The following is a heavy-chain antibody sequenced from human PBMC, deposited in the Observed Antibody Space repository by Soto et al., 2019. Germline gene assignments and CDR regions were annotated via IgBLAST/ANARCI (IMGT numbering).Heavy chain of an antibody. V-gene: IGHV4-59*08. D-gene: IGHD2-21*01. CDR3: ARHGGDVVMVRD. J-gene: IGHJ4*02. Sequence: QVKLQESGRGLVKPSETLSLSCTVSGGSLGDVYWTWIRQPPGKEMEWIGYISTTGVTNYSPSLKSRVTMLTDTSKNQFSLNLSSVTAADTAIYFCARHGGDVVMVRDWGQGIQVTVSS. CDR2: ISTTGVT. CDR1: GGSLGDVY.